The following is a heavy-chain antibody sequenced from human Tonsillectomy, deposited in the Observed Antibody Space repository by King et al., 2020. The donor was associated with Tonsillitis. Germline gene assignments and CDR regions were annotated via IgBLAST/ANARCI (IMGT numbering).Heavy chain of an antibody. Sequence: QLVQSGAEVKKPGSSVKVSCKASGGTFSSFGISWVRQAPGQGLECMGGIIPIFGTPNYAQKFQGRVPISADESTSTANMELSSLTSDDTAVYYCALGYCTGGSCYPDWYFDLWGRGTQVTVSS. CDR1: GGTFSSFG. D-gene: IGHD2-15*01. CDR3: ALGYCTGGSCYPDWYFDL. CDR2: IIPIFGTP. J-gene: IGHJ2*01. V-gene: IGHV1-69*12.